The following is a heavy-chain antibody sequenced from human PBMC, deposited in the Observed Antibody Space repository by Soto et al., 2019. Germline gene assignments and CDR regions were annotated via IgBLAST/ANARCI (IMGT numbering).Heavy chain of an antibody. D-gene: IGHD6-6*01. Sequence: TSETLSLTSTVSGGSISSYYWSWIRQPPGKGLEWIGYIYYSGSTNYNPSLKSRVTISVDTSKNQFSLKLSSVTAADTAVYYCARLDSSSSPYYYYMDVWGKGTTVTVS. CDR1: GGSISSYY. V-gene: IGHV4-59*08. CDR2: IYYSGST. J-gene: IGHJ6*03. CDR3: ARLDSSSSPYYYYMDV.